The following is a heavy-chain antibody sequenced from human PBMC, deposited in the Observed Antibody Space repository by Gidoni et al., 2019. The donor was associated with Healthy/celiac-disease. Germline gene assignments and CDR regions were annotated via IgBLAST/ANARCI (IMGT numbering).Heavy chain of an antibody. CDR2: IYPGDSDT. V-gene: IGHV5-51*01. Sequence: EVQLVQSGAEVKKPGESLKISCKGSGYSFTSYWIGWVRQMPGKGLEWMGIIYPGDSDTRYSPSFQGQVTISADKSISTAYLQWSSLKASDTAMYYCARPSYCGGDCYPGQNAFDIWGLGTMVTVSS. J-gene: IGHJ3*02. D-gene: IGHD2-21*01. CDR1: GYSFTSYW. CDR3: ARPSYCGGDCYPGQNAFDI.